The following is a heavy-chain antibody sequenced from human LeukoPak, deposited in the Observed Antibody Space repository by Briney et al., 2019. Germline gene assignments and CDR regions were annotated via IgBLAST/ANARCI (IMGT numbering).Heavy chain of an antibody. D-gene: IGHD2-15*01. V-gene: IGHV3-7*01. J-gene: IGHJ4*02. CDR1: GFTFSSYW. CDR2: IKQDGSEK. Sequence: GGSLRLSCAVSGFTFSSYWMSWVRQAPGKGLEWVANIKQDGSEKYYVDSVKGQFTISRDNAKNSLYLQMNSLRVEDTAVYYCASHQGYRHDYWGQGTLVTVSS. CDR3: ASHQGYRHDY.